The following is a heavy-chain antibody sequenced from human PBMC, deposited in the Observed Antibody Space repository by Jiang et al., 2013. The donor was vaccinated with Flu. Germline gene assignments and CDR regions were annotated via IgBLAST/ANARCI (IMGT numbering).Heavy chain of an antibody. Sequence: MHWVRQAPGKGLEWVAVISYDGSNKYYADSVKGRFTISRDNSKNTLYLQMNSLRAEDTAVYYCAVLVGATDAFDIWGQGTMVTVSS. V-gene: IGHV3-30*03. CDR3: AVLVGATDAFDI. J-gene: IGHJ3*02. CDR2: ISYDGSNK. D-gene: IGHD1-26*01.